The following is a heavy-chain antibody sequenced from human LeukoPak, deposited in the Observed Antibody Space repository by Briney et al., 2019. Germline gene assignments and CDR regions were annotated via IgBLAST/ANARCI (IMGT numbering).Heavy chain of an antibody. CDR2: IKHDGSEK. V-gene: IGHV3-7*01. Sequence: GGSLRLSCAASGFTFSSYWMSWVRQAPGKGLEWVANIKHDGSEKYYVDSVKGRFTISRDNAKNSLYLQMNGLRAEDTAVYYCARRLGLGFGEYSNNWFDPWGQGTLVTASS. D-gene: IGHD3-10*01. CDR1: GFTFSSYW. CDR3: ARRLGLGFGEYSNNWFDP. J-gene: IGHJ5*02.